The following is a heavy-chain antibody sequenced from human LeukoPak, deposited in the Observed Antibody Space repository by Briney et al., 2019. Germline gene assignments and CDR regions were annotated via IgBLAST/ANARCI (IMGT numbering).Heavy chain of an antibody. D-gene: IGHD6-13*01. J-gene: IGHJ4*02. V-gene: IGHV4-34*01. CDR2: INHSGST. CDR3: ARSEYSSSWALFDY. Sequence: ASETLSLTCAVYGGSFSGYYWSWIRQPPGKGLEWIGEINHSGSTNYNPSLKSRVTISVDTSKNQFSLKLSSVTAADTAVYYCARSEYSSSWALFDYWGQGTLVTVSS. CDR1: GGSFSGYY.